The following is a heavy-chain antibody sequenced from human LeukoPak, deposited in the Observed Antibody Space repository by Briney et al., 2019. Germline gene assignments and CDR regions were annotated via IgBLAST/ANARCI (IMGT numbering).Heavy chain of an antibody. CDR3: ARHGYDSSGY. J-gene: IGHJ4*02. D-gene: IGHD3-22*01. V-gene: IGHV4-34*01. CDR1: GGSFSGYY. Sequence: SETLSLTCAVYGGSFSGYYWSWIRQPPGKGLEWIGEINHSGSTNYNPSLKSRVTISVDTSKNQFSLKLSSVTAADTAVYYCARHGYDSSGYWGQGTLVTVSS. CDR2: INHSGST.